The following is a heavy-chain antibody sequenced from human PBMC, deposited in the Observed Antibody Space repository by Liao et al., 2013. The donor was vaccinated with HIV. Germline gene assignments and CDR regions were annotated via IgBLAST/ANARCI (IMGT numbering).Heavy chain of an antibody. CDR1: GGSMSSDDYY. J-gene: IGHJ4*02. CDR3: ARGIGTTNFDY. V-gene: IGHV4-61*02. Sequence: QVQLQESGPGLVKPSQTLSLTCTVSGGSMSSDDYYWSWIRQPAGKGLEWIGRIYTSGVTHYSSSFKSRVTMLTDTSKNQFSLKLNSVTAADTAVYYCARGIGTTNFDYWGQGTLVAVSS. D-gene: IGHD1-1*01. CDR2: IYTSGVT.